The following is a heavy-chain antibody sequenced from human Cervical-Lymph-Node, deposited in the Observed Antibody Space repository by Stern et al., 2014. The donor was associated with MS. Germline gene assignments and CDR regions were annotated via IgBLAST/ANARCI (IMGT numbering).Heavy chain of an antibody. CDR3: AADRGLAAAGYYYYGLDG. V-gene: IGHV1-24*01. J-gene: IGHJ6*02. Sequence: VQLVQSGAEVRKPGASVKVSCKVSGYSLTELSMHWVRQSPGKGLEWMGGFDPEDGKTVYAQKFQGRVTMTEDTSTDTAYLELSSLRSSDTAVYFCAADRGLAAAGYYYYGLDGWGQGTTVTVSS. D-gene: IGHD6-13*01. CDR2: FDPEDGKT. CDR1: GYSLTELS.